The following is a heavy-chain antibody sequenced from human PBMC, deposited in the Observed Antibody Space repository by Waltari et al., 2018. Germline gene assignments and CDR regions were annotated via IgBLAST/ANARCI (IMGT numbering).Heavy chain of an antibody. J-gene: IGHJ4*02. V-gene: IGHV4-59*01. D-gene: IGHD6-19*01. CDR1: GGSISSYY. CDR2: IEYSGST. CDR3: AREGDGGLIAVAGTLDY. Sequence: QVQLQESGPGLVKPSETLSLTCTVSGGSISSYYWSWIRQPPGKGLEWIGYIEYSGSTNDNPSLKSRVTRSVDTSKIQFSLKLSSVTAADTAVYYCAREGDGGLIAVAGTLDYWGQGTLVTVSS.